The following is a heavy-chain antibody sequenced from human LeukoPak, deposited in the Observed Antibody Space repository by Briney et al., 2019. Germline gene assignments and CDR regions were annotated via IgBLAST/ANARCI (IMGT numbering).Heavy chain of an antibody. CDR1: GGSISSYY. D-gene: IGHD3-16*01. CDR3: ARVKDPGGYYYYYYMDV. V-gene: IGHV4-59*12. CDR2: IYYSGST. Sequence: SETLSLTCSVSGGSISSYYWSWIRQPPGKGLEWIGYIYYSGSTNYNPSLKSRVTISVDTSKNQFSLKLSSVTAADTAMYYCARVKDPGGYYYYYYMDVWGKGTTVTVSS. J-gene: IGHJ6*03.